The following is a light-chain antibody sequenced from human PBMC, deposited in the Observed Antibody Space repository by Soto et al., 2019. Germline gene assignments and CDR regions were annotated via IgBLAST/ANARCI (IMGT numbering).Light chain of an antibody. Sequence: QSALTQPPSASGSPGQSFTISCTGTSSDVGGYNYVSWYQQHPGKAPKLMIYEVSKRPSGVPDRFSGSKSGNTASLTVSGLQAEDEADYYCSSYAGSNNFRVFGGGTQLTVL. CDR3: SSYAGSNNFRV. J-gene: IGLJ2*01. CDR2: EVS. V-gene: IGLV2-8*01. CDR1: SSDVGGYNY.